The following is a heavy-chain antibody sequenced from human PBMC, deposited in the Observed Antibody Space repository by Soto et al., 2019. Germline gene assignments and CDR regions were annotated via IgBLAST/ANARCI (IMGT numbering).Heavy chain of an antibody. J-gene: IGHJ5*02. V-gene: IGHV3-11*01. D-gene: IGHD3-3*01. CDR2: ISSSGSTI. CDR1: GFTFSDYY. CDR3: ARAPHDFWSGYYIGWFDP. Sequence: GGSLRLSCAASGFTFSDYYMSWIRQAPGKGLEWVSYISSSGSTIYYADSVKGRFTISRDNAKNSLYLQMNSLRAEDTAVYYCARAPHDFWSGYYIGWFDPWGQGTLVTVSS.